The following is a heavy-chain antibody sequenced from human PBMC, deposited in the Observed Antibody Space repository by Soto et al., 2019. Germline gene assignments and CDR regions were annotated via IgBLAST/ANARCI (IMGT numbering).Heavy chain of an antibody. J-gene: IGHJ6*02. CDR2: TNPYNGNR. V-gene: IGHV1-18*01. Sequence: QVQLIQSGAEVRMPGASVKVSCKASDYAFSTYVIAWVRQAPGQGLELMGWTNPYNGNRNYSQQYQGRVTLTTDTSTNTAYLELRSLTSDDTAVYYCAREDRYCGRGSCSFYHFYSMDVWGQGTTVTVYS. D-gene: IGHD2-15*01. CDR3: AREDRYCGRGSCSFYHFYSMDV. CDR1: DYAFSTYV.